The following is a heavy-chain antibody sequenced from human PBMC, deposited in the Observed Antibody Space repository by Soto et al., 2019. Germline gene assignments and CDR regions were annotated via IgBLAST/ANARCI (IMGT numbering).Heavy chain of an antibody. V-gene: IGHV3-30-3*01. D-gene: IGHD7-27*01. J-gene: IGHJ4*02. CDR1: GFSFSISP. CDR2: ISYDGTNK. CDR3: ARDPKTSGGQHWAFNYFDS. Sequence: SLRLSCAASGFSFSISPMHWVRQAPGKGPEWVAPISYDGTNKFYAGSVKGRFTISRDNSKSTLYLQVDSLRPEDAAVYYCARDPKTSGGQHWAFNYFDSWGQGTLVTVSS.